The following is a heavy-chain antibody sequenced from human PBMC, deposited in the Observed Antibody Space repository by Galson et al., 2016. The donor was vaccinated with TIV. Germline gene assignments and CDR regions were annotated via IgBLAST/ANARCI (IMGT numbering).Heavy chain of an antibody. CDR2: IDPSDSYT. Sequence: QSGAEVTKPGESLRISCKGSGYRFTNYWINWVRQMPGKGLEWMGRIDPSDSYTNYSPSFQGHVTISADKPISTAFLQWSSLRASDSAIYYCARGVSAGSGWLDPWGQGTLVTVSS. D-gene: IGHD2-8*01. CDR3: ARGVSAGSGWLDP. CDR1: GYRFTNYW. J-gene: IGHJ5*02. V-gene: IGHV5-10-1*01.